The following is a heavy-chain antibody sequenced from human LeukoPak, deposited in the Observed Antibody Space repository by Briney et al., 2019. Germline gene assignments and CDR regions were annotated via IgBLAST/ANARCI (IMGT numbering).Heavy chain of an antibody. J-gene: IGHJ6*02. CDR2: IKEDGSEQ. CDR3: GMAMDV. Sequence: GGSLRLSCAASGFTFSSYAMHWVRQAPGKGLEWVANIKEDGSEQYYVDSVKGRFTISRDNAKKSLYLQMNSLRAEDTAVYFCGMAMDVWGQGTTVTVSS. CDR1: GFTFSSYA. V-gene: IGHV3-7*03.